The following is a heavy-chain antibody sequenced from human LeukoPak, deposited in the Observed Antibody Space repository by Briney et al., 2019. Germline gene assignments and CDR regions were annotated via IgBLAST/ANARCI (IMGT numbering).Heavy chain of an antibody. CDR1: GGSISSGGYY. D-gene: IGHD3-22*01. Sequence: SQTLSLTCTVSGGSISSGGYYWSWIRQPAGKGLEWIGRIYTSGSTNYNPSLKSRVTMSVDTSKNQFSLKLSSVTAADTAVYYCARKPLPTYYYDSSGYPFDYWGQGTLVTVSS. V-gene: IGHV4-61*02. CDR2: IYTSGST. CDR3: ARKPLPTYYYDSSGYPFDY. J-gene: IGHJ4*02.